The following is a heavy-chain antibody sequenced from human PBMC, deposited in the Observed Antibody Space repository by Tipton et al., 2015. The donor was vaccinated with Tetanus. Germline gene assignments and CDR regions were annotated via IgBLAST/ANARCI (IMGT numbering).Heavy chain of an antibody. CDR2: ISSSGSTI. D-gene: IGHD3-22*01. Sequence: SLRLSCAASGFTFSSYEMKWVRQAPGKGLVWVSYISSSGSTIYYADSVKGRFTISSDNAKNSLYLQMNSLRAEDTAVYYCARGEIDYYDSSGYDKYFQHWGQGTLVTVSS. J-gene: IGHJ1*01. V-gene: IGHV3-48*03. CDR3: ARGEIDYYDSSGYDKYFQH. CDR1: GFTFSSYE.